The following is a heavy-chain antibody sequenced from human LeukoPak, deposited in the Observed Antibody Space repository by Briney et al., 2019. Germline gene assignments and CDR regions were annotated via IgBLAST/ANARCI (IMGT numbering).Heavy chain of an antibody. CDR1: GYSSTSYW. CDR2: IYPGDSRT. D-gene: IGHD5-18*01. CDR3: ACREFYSPWPGP. V-gene: IGHV5-51*01. Sequence: GASLKISCKGSGYSSTSYWIGWVRQTPGKGLEWMGVIYPGDSRTRYNPSFEGQVTISADKSINTAYLQWSSLKASDTAMYYCACREFYSPWPGPWGQGTLVTVSS. J-gene: IGHJ5*02.